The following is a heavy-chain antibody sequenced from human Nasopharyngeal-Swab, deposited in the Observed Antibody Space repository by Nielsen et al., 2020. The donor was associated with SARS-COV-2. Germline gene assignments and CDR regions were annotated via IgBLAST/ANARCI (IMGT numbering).Heavy chain of an antibody. CDR3: ARDRGIAVAGNYYYYGMDV. CDR2: ISYDGSNK. J-gene: IGHJ6*02. Sequence: GESLKISCAASGFTFSSYAMHWVRQAPGKGLEWVAVISYDGSNKYYADSVKGRFTTSRDNSKNTLYLQMNSLRAEDTAVYYCARDRGIAVAGNYYYYGMDVWGQGTTVTVSS. D-gene: IGHD6-19*01. V-gene: IGHV3-30-3*01. CDR1: GFTFSSYA.